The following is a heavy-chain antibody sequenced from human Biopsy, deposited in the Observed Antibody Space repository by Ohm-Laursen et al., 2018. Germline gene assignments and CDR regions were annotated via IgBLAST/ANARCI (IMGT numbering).Heavy chain of an antibody. J-gene: IGHJ6*02. V-gene: IGHV3-21*01. CDR1: GYSVSSYD. Sequence: SLRLSCAASGYSVSSYDMNWVRQAPGKGLEWISYISETSSHIYDAVSVRGRFTVARVIAKNSLYLQLNSLRVEDTAVYYCARDSSRRAREGGMDVWGQGTTVTVSS. D-gene: IGHD6-6*01. CDR3: ARDSSRRAREGGMDV. CDR2: ISETSSHI.